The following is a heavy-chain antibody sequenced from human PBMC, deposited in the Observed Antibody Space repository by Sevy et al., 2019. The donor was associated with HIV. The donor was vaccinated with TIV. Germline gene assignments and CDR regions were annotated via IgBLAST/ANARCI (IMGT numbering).Heavy chain of an antibody. CDR1: GFRFSDYA. V-gene: IGHV3-49*03. Sequence: GGSLRLSCITSGFRFSDYALTWLRQAPGKGLEWVGFIRSKTFGGTTEYAASVKGRFTTSRDESKSIAYLEMNSLKTEDTARYYCTRLRGTISAYYYFGMDVWGQGATVTVSS. D-gene: IGHD3-9*01. J-gene: IGHJ6*02. CDR3: TRLRGTISAYYYFGMDV. CDR2: IRSKTFGGTT.